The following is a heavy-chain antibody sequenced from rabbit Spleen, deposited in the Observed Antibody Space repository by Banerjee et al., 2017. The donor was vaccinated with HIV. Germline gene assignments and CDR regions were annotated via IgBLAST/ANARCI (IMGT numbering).Heavy chain of an antibody. CDR1: GVSFSGSSY. CDR3: ARDGAGGSYFAL. D-gene: IGHD8-1*01. J-gene: IGHJ6*01. V-gene: IGHV1S40*01. Sequence: QSLEESGGDLVKPGASLTLTCTASGVSFSGSSYMCWVRQAPGKGLEWIGYIDPLFASTYYASWVNGRFSISRENTQNTVYLKLNSLTAADTATYFCARDGAGGSYFALWGPGTLVTVS. CDR2: IDPLFAST.